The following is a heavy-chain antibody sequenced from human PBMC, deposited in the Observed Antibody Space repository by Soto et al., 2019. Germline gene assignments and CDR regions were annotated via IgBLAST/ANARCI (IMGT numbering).Heavy chain of an antibody. CDR2: IWYDGSNK. D-gene: IGHD3-3*01. V-gene: IGHV3-33*01. CDR1: GFTFSSYG. CDR3: ARDSAYYDFWSGYRTDGMDV. J-gene: IGHJ6*02. Sequence: GGSLRLSCAASGFTFSSYGMHWVRQAPGKGLEWVAVIWYDGSNKYYADSVKGRFTISRDNSKNTLYLQMNSLRAEDTAVYYCARDSAYYDFWSGYRTDGMDVWGQGTTVTVSS.